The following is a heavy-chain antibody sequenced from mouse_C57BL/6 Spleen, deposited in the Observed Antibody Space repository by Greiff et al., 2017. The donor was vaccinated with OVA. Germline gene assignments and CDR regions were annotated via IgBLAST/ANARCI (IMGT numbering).Heavy chain of an antibody. CDR2: INPYNGGT. V-gene: IGHV1-19*01. CDR3: ARKGTGFDV. Sequence: LVEPGASVKMSCKASGYTFTDYYMNWVKQSHGKSLEWIGVINPYNGGTSYNQKFKGKATLTVDKSSSTAYMELNSLTSEDSAVYYCARKGTGFDVWGTGTTVTVSS. CDR1: GYTFTDYY. J-gene: IGHJ1*03. D-gene: IGHD4-1*01.